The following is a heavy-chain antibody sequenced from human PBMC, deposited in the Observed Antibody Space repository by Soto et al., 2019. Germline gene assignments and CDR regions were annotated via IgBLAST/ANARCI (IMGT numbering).Heavy chain of an antibody. CDR2: INAGNGNT. CDR3: ARRARPDFYYMDV. V-gene: IGHV1-3*01. Sequence: GASVKVSCKASGYTFKTYAMHWVRQAPGQRLEWMGWINAGNGNTKYSQRFQGRVTITRDTSASTAYMELSSLRSEDMAVYYCARRARPDFYYMDVWGKGTTVTVSS. CDR1: GYTFKTYA. D-gene: IGHD6-6*01. J-gene: IGHJ6*03.